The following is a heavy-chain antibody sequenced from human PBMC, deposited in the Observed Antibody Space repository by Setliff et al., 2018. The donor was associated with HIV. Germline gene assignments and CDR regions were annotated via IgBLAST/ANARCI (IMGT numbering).Heavy chain of an antibody. J-gene: IGHJ6*03. Sequence: TSETLSLTCTVYGASISNSNSYWGWIRQPPGKRLEWLGSVYDSGSTSYNTSLKSRLSMSVHTSKNQISLSLTSVSAADTAVYFCVRGRIDTYWDYFKEYFFNYIDVWGQGTTVTVSS. V-gene: IGHV4-39*07. CDR2: VYDSGST. D-gene: IGHD3-9*01. CDR3: VRGRIDTYWDYFKEYFFNYIDV. CDR1: GASISNSNSY.